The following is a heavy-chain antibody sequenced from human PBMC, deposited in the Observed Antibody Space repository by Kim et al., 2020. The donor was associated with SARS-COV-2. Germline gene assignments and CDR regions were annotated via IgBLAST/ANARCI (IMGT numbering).Heavy chain of an antibody. Sequence: SETLSLTCAVYGGSFSGYYWSWIRQPPGKGLEWIGEINHSGSTNYNPSLKSRVTISVDTSKNQFSLKLSSVTAADTAVYYCARGNSSSRWFDPWGQGTL. CDR1: GGSFSGYY. D-gene: IGHD6-13*01. CDR3: ARGNSSSRWFDP. J-gene: IGHJ5*02. CDR2: INHSGST. V-gene: IGHV4-34*01.